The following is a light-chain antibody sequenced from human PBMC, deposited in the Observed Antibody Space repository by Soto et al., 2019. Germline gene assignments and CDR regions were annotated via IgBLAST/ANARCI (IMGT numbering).Light chain of an antibody. V-gene: IGKV1-33*01. J-gene: IGKJ5*01. CDR1: QNNNNY. Sequence: DIQMTQSPSSLSASVGDRVTITCQASQNNNNYLNWYQQKPGRAPKLLIYDASNLEAGVRSRFRGSGSGTDFTFTISRLQPEDIATYYCQQYENLPTFGRGTRLEIK. CDR3: QQYENLPT. CDR2: DAS.